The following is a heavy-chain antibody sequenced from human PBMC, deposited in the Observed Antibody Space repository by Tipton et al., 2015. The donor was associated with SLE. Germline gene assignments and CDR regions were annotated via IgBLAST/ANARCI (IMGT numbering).Heavy chain of an antibody. V-gene: IGHV4-34*01. CDR1: GGSFSGYS. Sequence: TLSLTCAVYGGSFSGYSWSWIRQPPGKGLEWIGQTNPSGNTNYNPSLKSRVTISVDTSNNQLSLKLTSVTAADTAVYHCARGAKERITLVRVRPYYFDYWGQGSQVTVSS. D-gene: IGHD3-10*01. CDR2: TNPSGNT. CDR3: ARGAKERITLVRVRPYYFDY. J-gene: IGHJ4*01.